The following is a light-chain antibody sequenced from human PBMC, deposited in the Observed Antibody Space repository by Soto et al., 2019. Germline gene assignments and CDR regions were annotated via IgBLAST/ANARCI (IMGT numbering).Light chain of an antibody. Sequence: IQLTQSPSSLSASVGDRVTITCRASQGISSYLAWYQQKPGKAPKLLIYAASTLQSGVPSRFSGSGSGTGFTFTIRSLQPEDFATYYCQHLNSYPQITVGQGTRLDI. CDR1: QGISSY. V-gene: IGKV1-9*01. CDR2: AAS. CDR3: QHLNSYPQIT. J-gene: IGKJ5*01.